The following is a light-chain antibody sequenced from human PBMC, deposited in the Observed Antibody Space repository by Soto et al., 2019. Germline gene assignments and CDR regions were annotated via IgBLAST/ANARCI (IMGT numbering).Light chain of an antibody. CDR2: DAS. CDR1: QSVSNNY. Sequence: EIVLTQSPGTLSLSPGERATLSCRASQSVSNNYLAWYQQKPGQAPRLLIYDASNRATGIEPRFRGSGSGTDFTLTIRSVEPEDFAVYICKQRSNWPPTFGQGTRLEIK. J-gene: IGKJ5*01. V-gene: IGKV3D-20*02. CDR3: KQRSNWPPT.